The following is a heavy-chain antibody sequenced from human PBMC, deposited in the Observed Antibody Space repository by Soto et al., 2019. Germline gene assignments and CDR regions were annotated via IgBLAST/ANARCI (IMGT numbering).Heavy chain of an antibody. J-gene: IGHJ6*02. CDR1: GFTFSDFG. CDR2: ISSDSRYI. CDR3: ARDTRTGYCTSTSCYYYGLDV. D-gene: IGHD2-2*01. V-gene: IGHV3-21*06. Sequence: LLVESGGGLVKPGGSLRLSCAASGFTFSDFGMNWVRQAPGKGLEWVSSISSDSRYINYEDSVKGRFTISRDNAKNSVYLQMNSLRAEDTAVYYCARDTRTGYCTSTSCYYYGLDVWGQGTTVTVSS.